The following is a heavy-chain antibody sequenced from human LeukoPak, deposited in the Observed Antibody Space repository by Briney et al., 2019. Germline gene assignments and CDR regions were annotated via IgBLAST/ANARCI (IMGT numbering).Heavy chain of an antibody. J-gene: IGHJ4*02. CDR2: IYYSGCT. CDR1: GDSNSISSYY. V-gene: IGHV4-39*01. D-gene: IGHD6-13*01. Sequence: SETLSLTCTVSGDSNSISSYYGGWIRKPPAKGLEWIGSIYYSGCTYSDPSLKSRVTISVDTSKNQFSLKLSSVTAADTAVYYCARLMAAADDYWGQGTLVTVSS. CDR3: ARLMAAADDY.